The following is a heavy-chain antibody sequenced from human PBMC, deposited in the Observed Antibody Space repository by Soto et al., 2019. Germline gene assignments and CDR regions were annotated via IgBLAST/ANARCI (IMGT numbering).Heavy chain of an antibody. CDR1: WDRVSSNSAA. D-gene: IGHD6-19*01. Sequence: SQTLSLTCAISWDRVSSNSAAWNWIRPSPSRGLEWLGRTYYRSKWYNDYAVSVKSRITINPDTSKNQFSLQLNSVTPEDTAVYYCARDGGSGKVNWFDPWGQGTLVTVSS. CDR2: TYYRSKWYN. V-gene: IGHV6-1*01. J-gene: IGHJ5*02. CDR3: ARDGGSGKVNWFDP.